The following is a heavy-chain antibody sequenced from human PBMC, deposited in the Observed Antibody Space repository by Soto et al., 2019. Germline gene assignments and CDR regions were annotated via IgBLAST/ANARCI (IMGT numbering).Heavy chain of an antibody. D-gene: IGHD2-15*01. CDR3: ARDQYCSGGSCYSRRAPAGH. J-gene: IGHJ4*02. V-gene: IGHV3-7*03. CDR2: IKQDGSEK. Sequence: GGSLRLSCAASGFTFSSYWMSWVRQAPGKGLEWVANIKQDGSEKYYVDSVKGRFTISRDNAKNSLYLQMNSLRAEDTAVYYCARDQYCSGGSCYSRRAPAGHWGQGTLVTVSS. CDR1: GFTFSSYW.